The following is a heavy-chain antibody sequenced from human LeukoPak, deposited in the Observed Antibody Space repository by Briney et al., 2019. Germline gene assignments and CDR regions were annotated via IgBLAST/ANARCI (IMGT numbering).Heavy chain of an antibody. CDR1: GLNFDDYA. CDR2: ISGDGGST. Sequence: GGSLRLSCVASGLNFDDYAMHWVRQAPGKGLEWVSLISGDGGSTYYADSVKGRFTISRDNSKNSLYLQMNSLRTEDTALYYCAKDGSSWEYNWFDPWGQGTLVTVSS. D-gene: IGHD6-13*01. J-gene: IGHJ5*02. V-gene: IGHV3-43*02. CDR3: AKDGSSWEYNWFDP.